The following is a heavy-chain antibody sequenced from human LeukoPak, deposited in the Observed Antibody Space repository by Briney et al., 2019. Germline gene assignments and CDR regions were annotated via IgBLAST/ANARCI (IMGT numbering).Heavy chain of an antibody. CDR1: GYSFSSYW. CDR3: ARSDGSNYGR. J-gene: IGHJ4*02. CDR2: IYPGNSKT. V-gene: IGHV5-51*01. Sequence: GESLKISCKGSGYSFSSYWIGWVRQMPGKGLEWMGIIYPGNSKTRYSPSFEGQVTISADQSISTAYLQWSSLKASDTAMYYCARSDGSNYGRWGQGTLVTVSS. D-gene: IGHD5-24*01.